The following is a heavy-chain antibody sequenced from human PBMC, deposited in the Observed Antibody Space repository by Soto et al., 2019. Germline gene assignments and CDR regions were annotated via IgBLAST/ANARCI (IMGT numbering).Heavy chain of an antibody. CDR3: ARSQRGRTAFTFDY. D-gene: IGHD3-16*01. CDR1: GDSVSNDNYY. Sequence: QVQLQESGPGLVKPSETLSLTCAVSGDSVSNDNYYWSWIRQPPGKGLEWIGYFYYSGTTNYNSCLKRRLSLSVDMSKNQFSLKLASVTAADTAVYFCARSQRGRTAFTFDYWGQGALVTVSS. CDR2: FYYSGTT. J-gene: IGHJ4*02. V-gene: IGHV4-61*01.